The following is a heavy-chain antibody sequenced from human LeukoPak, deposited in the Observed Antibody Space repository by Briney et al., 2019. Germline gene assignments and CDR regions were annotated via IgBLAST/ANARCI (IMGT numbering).Heavy chain of an antibody. D-gene: IGHD2-2*01. CDR2: IYYSGST. J-gene: IGHJ4*02. CDR3: ARDCGARYGRLAVEDCESFDY. CDR1: GGSISSGSYY. V-gene: IGHV4-61*01. Sequence: PSETLSLTCTVSGGSISSGSYYWSWIRQPPGKGLEWIGYIYYSGSTNYNPSLKSRVTISVDTSKNQFSLKLSSVTAADTAVYYCARDCGARYGRLAVEDCESFDYWGQGTLVTVSS.